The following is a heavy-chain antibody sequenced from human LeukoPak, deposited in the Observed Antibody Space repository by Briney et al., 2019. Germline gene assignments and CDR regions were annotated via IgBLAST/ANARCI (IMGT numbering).Heavy chain of an antibody. Sequence: GGSLRLSCAASGFTFSSYAMSWVRQAPGKGLEWVSAISGSGGSTYYADSVKGRFTISRDNSKNTLYLQMNSLRAEDTAVYYCARVLTYSSSWYPPTYNWYFDLWGRGTLVTVSS. J-gene: IGHJ2*01. CDR1: GFTFSSYA. D-gene: IGHD6-13*01. CDR3: ARVLTYSSSWYPPTYNWYFDL. CDR2: ISGSGGST. V-gene: IGHV3-23*01.